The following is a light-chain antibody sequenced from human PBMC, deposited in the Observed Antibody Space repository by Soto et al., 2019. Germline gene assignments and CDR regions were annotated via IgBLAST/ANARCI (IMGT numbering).Light chain of an antibody. CDR1: QSVRDD. J-gene: IGKJ5*01. CDR2: DAS. V-gene: IGKV3-11*01. CDR3: QQRSNWPRIT. Sequence: EILLTQSPGALAVSPGEVATLSGSASQSVRDDLAWYQQKPGQAPRLLIYDASNRATGIPARFSGSGSGTDFTLTISSLEPEDFAVYYCQQRSNWPRITFGQGTRLEIK.